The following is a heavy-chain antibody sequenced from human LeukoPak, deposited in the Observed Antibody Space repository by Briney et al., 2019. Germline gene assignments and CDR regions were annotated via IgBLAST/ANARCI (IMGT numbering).Heavy chain of an antibody. D-gene: IGHD3-22*01. CDR2: IIPIFGTA. J-gene: IGHJ6*02. CDR3: AIPWSSGYCWYYYYGMDV. Sequence: ASVKVSCKASGGTFSSYAISWVRQAPGQGLEWMGGIIPIFGTANYAQKFQGRVTITADESTSTAYMELSSLRSEDTAVYYCAIPWSSGYCWYYYYGMDVWGQGTTVTVSS. V-gene: IGHV1-69*13. CDR1: GGTFSSYA.